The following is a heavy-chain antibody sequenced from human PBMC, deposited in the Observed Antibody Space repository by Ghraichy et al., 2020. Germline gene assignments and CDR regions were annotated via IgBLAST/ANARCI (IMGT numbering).Heavy chain of an antibody. V-gene: IGHV4-34*01. Sequence: SETLSLTCAVYGGSFSGYYWSWIRQPPGKGLEWIGEINHSGSTNYNPSLKSRVTISVDTSKNQFSLKLSSVTAADTAVYYCARRRSYYYGSGSQWYNWFDPWGQGTLVTVSS. J-gene: IGHJ5*02. D-gene: IGHD3-10*01. CDR3: ARRRSYYYGSGSQWYNWFDP. CDR2: INHSGST. CDR1: GGSFSGYY.